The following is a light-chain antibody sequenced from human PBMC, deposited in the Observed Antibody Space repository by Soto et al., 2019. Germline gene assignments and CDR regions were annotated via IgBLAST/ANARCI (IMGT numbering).Light chain of an antibody. Sequence: IVMTQSPGTLSFSLGERASLSCRASQSVSSNYLAWYQQKPGQAPRLLIYGASSRATGIPDRFSGSGSGTEFTLTSSSLQSEDCAVYYCQKYDNWPIFGQGTRLEIK. J-gene: IGKJ5*01. CDR2: GAS. V-gene: IGKV3-20*01. CDR3: QKYDNWPI. CDR1: QSVSSNY.